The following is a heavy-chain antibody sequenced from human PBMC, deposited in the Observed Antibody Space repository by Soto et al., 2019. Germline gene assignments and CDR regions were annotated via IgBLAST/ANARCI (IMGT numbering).Heavy chain of an antibody. D-gene: IGHD2-2*01. CDR3: ARGGEDIVVVPAHFFDP. Sequence: SETQSLTSAVHGGNFRGYDWSWIRQPPGKGLEWIGEINHSGSTNYNPSLKSRVTISVDTSKNQFSLKLSSVTAADTAVYYCARGGEDIVVVPAHFFDPWGQGTLVTVSS. J-gene: IGHJ5*02. CDR1: GGNFRGYD. V-gene: IGHV4-34*01. CDR2: INHSGST.